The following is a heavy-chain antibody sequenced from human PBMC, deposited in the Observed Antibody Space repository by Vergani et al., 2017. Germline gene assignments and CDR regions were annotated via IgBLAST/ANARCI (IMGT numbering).Heavy chain of an antibody. Sequence: QVQMGESGGGVVQRGGSLRISCATSGFTLSNHDMQWIRQGPGKGLEFVAFIQFDGSNQYYADSVKGRFTLSRDFSKNTLYLQMNSLRTDDTATYYCAKHFRGWGIDYWGQGTQVIVSS. V-gene: IGHV3-30*02. D-gene: IGHD3-16*01. CDR2: IQFDGSNQ. CDR1: GFTLSNHD. J-gene: IGHJ4*02. CDR3: AKHFRGWGIDY.